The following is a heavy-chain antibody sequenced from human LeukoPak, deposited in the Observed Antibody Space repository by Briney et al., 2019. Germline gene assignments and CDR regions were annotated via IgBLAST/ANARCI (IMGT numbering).Heavy chain of an antibody. CDR2: INPNSGGT. CDR3: ARNYDILTGYYPDFDY. D-gene: IGHD3-9*01. CDR1: GYTFTGYY. Sequence: ASVKVSCKASGYTFTGYYMHWVRQAPGQGLEWMGWINPNSGGTNYAQKFQGRVTMTRDTSISTAYMELSRLRSDDTAVYYCARNYDILTGYYPDFDYWGQGTLVTVSS. V-gene: IGHV1-2*02. J-gene: IGHJ4*02.